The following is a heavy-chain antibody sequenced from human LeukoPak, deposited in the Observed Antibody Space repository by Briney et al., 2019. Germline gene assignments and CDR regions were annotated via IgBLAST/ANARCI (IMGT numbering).Heavy chain of an antibody. CDR3: ARVPRSAHSGYDSPDY. J-gene: IGHJ4*02. D-gene: IGHD5-12*01. Sequence: GGSLRLSCAASGFTFSSYSMNWVRQAPGKGLEWVSSISSSSSYIYYADSVKGRFTISRDNAKNSLYLQMNSLRAEDTAVYYCARVPRSAHSGYDSPDYWGQGTLVTVSS. CDR1: GFTFSSYS. CDR2: ISSSSSYI. V-gene: IGHV3-21*01.